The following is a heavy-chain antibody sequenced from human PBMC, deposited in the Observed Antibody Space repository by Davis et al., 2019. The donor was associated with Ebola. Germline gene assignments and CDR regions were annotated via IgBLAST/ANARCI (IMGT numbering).Heavy chain of an antibody. Sequence: ASVKVSCKASGYTFTSYAMHWVRQAPGQRLEWMGWINAGNGNTKYSQKFQGRVTITRNSSISTAYMKLNSLRSEDTAVYYCARGSSIGDYWGQGTLVTVSS. CDR2: INAGNGNT. CDR1: GYTFTSYA. V-gene: IGHV1-3*01. D-gene: IGHD6-13*01. CDR3: ARGSSIGDY. J-gene: IGHJ4*02.